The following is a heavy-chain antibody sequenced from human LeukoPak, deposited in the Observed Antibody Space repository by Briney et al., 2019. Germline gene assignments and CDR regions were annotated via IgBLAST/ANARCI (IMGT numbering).Heavy chain of an antibody. D-gene: IGHD3-22*01. CDR2: ISGSGGST. CDR3: AKDKSYYYDSSHYFDY. J-gene: IGHJ4*02. V-gene: IGHV3-23*01. CDR1: GFTFSSYA. Sequence: GGSLRLSCAASGFTFSSYAMSWVRQAPGKGLEWVSAISGSGGSTYYADSVKGRFTISRDNSKSTLYLQMNSLRAEDTAVYYCAKDKSYYYDSSHYFDYWGQGTLVTVSS.